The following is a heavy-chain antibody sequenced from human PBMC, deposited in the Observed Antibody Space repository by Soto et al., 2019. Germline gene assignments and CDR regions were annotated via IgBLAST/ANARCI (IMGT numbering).Heavy chain of an antibody. Sequence: QVQLQESGPGLVKPSETLSLTCTVSGGSISSYYWSWIRQPPGKGLEWIGYIYYSGSTNYNPSLKSRVTISVATSKNQFSLKLSSVTAADTAVYYGARGNTGIDPWGQGTLVTVSS. CDR3: ARGNTGIDP. CDR1: GGSISSYY. J-gene: IGHJ5*02. CDR2: IYYSGST. D-gene: IGHD3-10*01. V-gene: IGHV4-59*01.